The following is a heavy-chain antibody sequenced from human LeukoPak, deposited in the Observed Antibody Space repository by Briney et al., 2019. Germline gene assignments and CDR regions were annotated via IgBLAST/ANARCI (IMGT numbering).Heavy chain of an antibody. CDR1: GFTFSSYS. Sequence: GGSLRLSCAASGFTFSSYSMNWVRQAPGKGLEWVSSISSSSSYIYYAGSVKGRFTISRDDAKNSLYLQMNSLRAEDTAVYYCARGAEATPYYYYGMDVWGQGTTVTVSS. V-gene: IGHV3-21*01. CDR2: ISSSSSYI. D-gene: IGHD1-26*01. J-gene: IGHJ6*02. CDR3: ARGAEATPYYYYGMDV.